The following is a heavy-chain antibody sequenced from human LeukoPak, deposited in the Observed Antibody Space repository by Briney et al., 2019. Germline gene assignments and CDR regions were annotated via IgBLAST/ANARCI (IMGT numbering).Heavy chain of an antibody. CDR1: GYTFTSYG. CDR3: ARDTCSSTSCHTPGVDAFDI. V-gene: IGHV1-18*04. CDR2: ISAYNGNT. J-gene: IGHJ3*02. Sequence: ASVKVSCKASGYTFTSYGISWVRQAPGQGLEWMGWISAYNGNTNYAQKLQGRVTMTTDTSTSIAYMELRSLRSDDTAVYYCARDTCSSTSCHTPGVDAFDIWGQGTMVTVSS. D-gene: IGHD2-2*01.